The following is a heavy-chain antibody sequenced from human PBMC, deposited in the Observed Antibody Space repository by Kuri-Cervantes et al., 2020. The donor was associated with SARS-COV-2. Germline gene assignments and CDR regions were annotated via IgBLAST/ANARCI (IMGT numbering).Heavy chain of an antibody. CDR2: INHSGST. J-gene: IGHJ6*03. V-gene: IGHV4-34*01. D-gene: IGHD2-2*01. Sequence: SQTFSLTCAVYGGYFRGYYWSWIRPPPGKGLEWIGEINHSGSTNYNPSLKSRVTISVDTSKNQFSLKMSSVTAADTAVYYCAGSSKYYYYMDVWGKGTTVTVSS. CDR3: AGSSKYYYYMDV. CDR1: GGYFRGYY.